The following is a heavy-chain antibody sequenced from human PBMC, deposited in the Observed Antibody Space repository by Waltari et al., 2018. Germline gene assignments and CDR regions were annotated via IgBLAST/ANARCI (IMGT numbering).Heavy chain of an antibody. CDR2: INHSGST. CDR3: AGSRKIFDY. Sequence: QVQLQQWGAGLLKPSATLSLPCAVYGGAFSGYSWSWIRQPPGKGLEWIGEINHSGSTNYNPSLKSRVTISVDTSKNQFSLKLSSVTAADTAVYYCAGSRKIFDYWGQGTLVTVSS. CDR1: GGAFSGYS. D-gene: IGHD1-26*01. V-gene: IGHV4-34*01. J-gene: IGHJ4*02.